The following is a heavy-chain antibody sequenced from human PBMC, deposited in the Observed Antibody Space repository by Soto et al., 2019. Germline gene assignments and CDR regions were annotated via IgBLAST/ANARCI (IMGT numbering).Heavy chain of an antibody. V-gene: IGHV3-74*01. CDR1: GFTFSSYW. D-gene: IGHD2-15*01. CDR2: INSDGSST. J-gene: IGHJ4*02. CDR3: VRTSLVVAAATGEDY. Sequence: EVQLVESGGGLVQPGGSLRLSCAASGFTFSSYWMHWVRQAPGKGLVWVSRINSDGSSTSYADSVKGRFTISRDNAKNTLYVQMNSLRAEDTAVYYCVRTSLVVAAATGEDYWGQGTLVTVSS.